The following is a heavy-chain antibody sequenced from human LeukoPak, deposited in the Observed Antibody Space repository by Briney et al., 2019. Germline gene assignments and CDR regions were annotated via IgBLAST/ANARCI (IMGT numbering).Heavy chain of an antibody. CDR2: IYYSGST. Sequence: SQTLSLTCTVSGGSISSGGYYWSWIRQHPGKGLEWIGYIYYSGSTYYNPSLKSRVTISVDTSKNQFSLKLSSVTAADTAVYYCTRVAGGGFDPWGQGTLVTVSS. V-gene: IGHV4-31*03. D-gene: IGHD3-16*01. CDR3: TRVAGGGFDP. J-gene: IGHJ5*02. CDR1: GGSISSGGYY.